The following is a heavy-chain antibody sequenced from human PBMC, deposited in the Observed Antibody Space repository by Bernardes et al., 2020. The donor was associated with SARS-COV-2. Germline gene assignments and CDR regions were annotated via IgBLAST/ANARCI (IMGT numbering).Heavy chain of an antibody. CDR2: ISSSGSTI. CDR3: ARDSLPQYSSGWSAWFDP. V-gene: IGHV3-48*03. J-gene: IGHJ5*02. D-gene: IGHD6-19*01. Sequence: GGSLRLSCADSGFTFSSYEMNWVRQAPGKGLEWVSYISSSGSTIYYADSVKGRFTISRDNAKNSLYLQMNSLRAEDTAVYYCARDSLPQYSSGWSAWFDPWGQGTLVTVSS. CDR1: GFTFSSYE.